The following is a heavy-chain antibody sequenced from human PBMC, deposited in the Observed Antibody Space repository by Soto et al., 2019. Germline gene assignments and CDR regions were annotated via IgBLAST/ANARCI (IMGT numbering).Heavy chain of an antibody. V-gene: IGHV4-61*08. CDR2: IYHSGST. J-gene: IGHJ4*02. CDR1: GGSVSNDAYY. CDR3: ARLGIGWEFPFDY. Sequence: QVQLQESGPGLVKPSETLSLTCIVSGGSVSNDAYYWSWIQQPPGKGLEWIGYIYHSGSTYYNPSLKSRVTISADTSANQFSLKVSSVTAADTAVYYCARLGIGWEFPFDYWGQGTLVNVSS. D-gene: IGHD1-26*01.